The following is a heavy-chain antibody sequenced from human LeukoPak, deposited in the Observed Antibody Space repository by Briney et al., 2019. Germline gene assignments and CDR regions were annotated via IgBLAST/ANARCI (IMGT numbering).Heavy chain of an antibody. CDR1: GYTFTGYY. V-gene: IGHV1-2*02. CDR3: ARWIVGSTYDPTHFDY. J-gene: IGHJ4*02. D-gene: IGHD1-26*01. Sequence: ASVKVSCKASGYTFTGYYMHWVRQAPGQGLEWMGWINPNSGGTNYAQKFQGRVTMTRDTSISTAYMELSRLRSDDTAVYYCARWIVGSTYDPTHFDYWGQGTLVTVSS. CDR2: INPNSGGT.